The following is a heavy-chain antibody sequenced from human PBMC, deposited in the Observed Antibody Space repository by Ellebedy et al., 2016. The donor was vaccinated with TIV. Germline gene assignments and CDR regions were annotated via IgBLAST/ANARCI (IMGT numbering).Heavy chain of an antibody. CDR2: IFMSGST. CDR1: GGSSSCYY. J-gene: IGHJ2*01. D-gene: IGHD1-14*01. V-gene: IGHV4-4*07. Sequence: SETLSLTXTVSGGSSSCYYWSWIRQSAGKGLEWIGRIFMSGSTTYNPSLKNRVTMSVDASTTQPSLNLSSVTAADTAGYFCARLRQSRDRSHWYFDLWGRGTLVTVSS. CDR3: ARLRQSRDRSHWYFDL.